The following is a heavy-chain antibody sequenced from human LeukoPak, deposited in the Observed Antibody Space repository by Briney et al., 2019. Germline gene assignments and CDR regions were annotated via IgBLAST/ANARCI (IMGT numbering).Heavy chain of an antibody. J-gene: IGHJ3*02. CDR3: ATQEAPVGVFDI. D-gene: IGHD2-8*01. CDR1: GGSISGYY. Sequence: PSETLSLTCAVYGGSISGYYWSWIRQTPGKGLEWIGELNDSGSTNYNPSLKSRVTISVDTSKYQFSLKLSSVTAADTAVYYCATQEAPVGVFDIWGQGTMVTVSS. V-gene: IGHV4-34*01. CDR2: LNDSGST.